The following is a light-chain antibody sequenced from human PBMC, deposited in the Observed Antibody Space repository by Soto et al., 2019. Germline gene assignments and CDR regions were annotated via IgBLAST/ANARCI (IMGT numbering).Light chain of an antibody. Sequence: DIVMTQSPDSLAVSLGERATINCKSSQSVLYSSNNKNYLAWYQQKPGQPPKLLIYWASTRESGVPDRFSGSGSGTYFTLTISSLQAEDVAVYYCQQYYSIPFTFVPRTKVHIK. CDR1: QSVLYSSNNKNY. V-gene: IGKV4-1*01. J-gene: IGKJ3*01. CDR2: WAS. CDR3: QQYYSIPFT.